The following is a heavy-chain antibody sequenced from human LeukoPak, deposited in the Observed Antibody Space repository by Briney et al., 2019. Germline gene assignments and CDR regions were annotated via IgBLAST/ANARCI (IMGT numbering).Heavy chain of an antibody. Sequence: ASVKVSCKASGGTFSSYAISWVRQAPGQGLEWMGRIIPILGIANYAQKFQGRVTITADKSTSTAYMELSSLRSEDTAVYYCARDDIMATITLIGGYYYYGMDVWDQGTTVTVS. J-gene: IGHJ6*02. V-gene: IGHV1-69*04. CDR3: ARDDIMATITLIGGYYYYGMDV. CDR1: GGTFSSYA. D-gene: IGHD5-12*01. CDR2: IIPILGIA.